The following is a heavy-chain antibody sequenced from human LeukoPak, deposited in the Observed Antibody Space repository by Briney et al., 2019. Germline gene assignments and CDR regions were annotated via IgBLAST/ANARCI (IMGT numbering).Heavy chain of an antibody. J-gene: IGHJ3*02. V-gene: IGHV1-2*02. CDR2: INPNSGGT. CDR3: ARDRSGLKGWLQLRADAFDI. Sequence: GASVKVSCKASGYTFTGYYMHWVRQAPGQGLEWMGWINPNSGGTNYAQKFQGRVTMTRDTSISTAYMELSRLRSDDTAVYYCARDRSGLKGWLQLRADAFDIWGQGTMVTVSS. D-gene: IGHD5-24*01. CDR1: GYTFTGYY.